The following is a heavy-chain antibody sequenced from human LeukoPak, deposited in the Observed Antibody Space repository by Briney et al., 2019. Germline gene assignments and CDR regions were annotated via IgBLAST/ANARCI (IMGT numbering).Heavy chain of an antibody. CDR1: GGSFSGYY. J-gene: IGHJ3*02. CDR2: INHSGST. D-gene: IGHD6-19*01. Sequence: SETLSLTCAVYGGSFSGYYWSWIRQPPGKGLEWIGEINHSGSTNYNPSLKSRVTMSVDTSKNQFSLKLSSVTAADTAVYYCARDRSGYSSGWYADAFDIWGQGTMVTVSS. CDR3: ARDRSGYSSGWYADAFDI. V-gene: IGHV4-34*01.